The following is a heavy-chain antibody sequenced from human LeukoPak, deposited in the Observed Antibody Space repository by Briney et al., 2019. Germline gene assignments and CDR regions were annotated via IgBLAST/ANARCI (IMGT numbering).Heavy chain of an antibody. D-gene: IGHD2-8*02. CDR2: INPSGGST. V-gene: IGHV1-46*01. J-gene: IGHJ4*02. Sequence: ASVKVSCKASGYTFTSYYMHWVRQAPGQGLEWMGIINPSGGSTSYAQKFQGRVTMTRDTSTSTVYMELSSLRSEDTAVYYCARVTAGGERSSELDYWGKGTLVTVSS. CDR3: ARVTAGGERSSELDY. CDR1: GYTFTSYY.